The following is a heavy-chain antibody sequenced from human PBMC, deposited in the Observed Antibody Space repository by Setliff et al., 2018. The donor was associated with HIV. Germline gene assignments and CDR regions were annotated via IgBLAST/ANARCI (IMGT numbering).Heavy chain of an antibody. CDR2: INPNSGGT. Sequence: GASVKVSCKASGYTFTGYYMHWVRQAPGQGLEWMGWINPNSGGTNYAQKFQGWVTMTRDTSISTAYMELSRLRSDDTAVYYCARDPSPPSYPYYGMDVWGQGTTVTV. CDR3: ARDPSPPSYPYYGMDV. D-gene: IGHD1-26*01. CDR1: GYTFTGYY. V-gene: IGHV1-2*04. J-gene: IGHJ6*02.